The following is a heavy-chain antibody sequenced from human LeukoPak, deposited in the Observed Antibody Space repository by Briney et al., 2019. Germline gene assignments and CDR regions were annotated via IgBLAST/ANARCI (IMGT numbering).Heavy chain of an antibody. J-gene: IGHJ4*02. D-gene: IGHD6-6*01. CDR3: ARVVQYSSSKTDY. CDR1: GYTFTSYG. Sequence: ASVKVSCKASGYTFTSYGISWVRQAPGQGLEWMGWISAYNGNTNYAQKLQGRVTMTTDTSTSTAYVELRSLRSDDTAVYYCARVVQYSSSKTDYWGQGTLVTVSS. CDR2: ISAYNGNT. V-gene: IGHV1-18*01.